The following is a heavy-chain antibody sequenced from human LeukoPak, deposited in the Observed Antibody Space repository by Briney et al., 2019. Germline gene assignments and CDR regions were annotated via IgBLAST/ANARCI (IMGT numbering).Heavy chain of an antibody. Sequence: PSETLSLTCTVSGGSISSSSYYWGWIRQPPGKGLEWIGSIYYSGSTYYNPSLKSRVTISVDTSKNQFSLKLSSVTAADTAVYYCARLVVNYYYYYYMDVWGKGTTATVSS. CDR2: IYYSGST. CDR1: GGSISSSSYY. CDR3: ARLVVNYYYYYYMDV. J-gene: IGHJ6*03. D-gene: IGHD3-22*01. V-gene: IGHV4-39*01.